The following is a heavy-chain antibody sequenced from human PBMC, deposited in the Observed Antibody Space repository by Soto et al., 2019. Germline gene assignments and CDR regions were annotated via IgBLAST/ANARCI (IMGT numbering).Heavy chain of an antibody. CDR3: ASSSLLRCGDLFHGLHD. CDR1: GGSFSGYY. CDR2: VNHGGTS. J-gene: IGHJ6*01. V-gene: IGHV4-34*01. Sequence: PADTLSLTCAVHGGSFSGYYWDWIRQPPGKGLEWIGEVNHGGTSNYNPSLKSRAIISVDTSKNQFSLKLTSVTAEDTALYFCASSSLLRCGDLFHGLHDWGQGATVP. D-gene: IGHD3-10*01.